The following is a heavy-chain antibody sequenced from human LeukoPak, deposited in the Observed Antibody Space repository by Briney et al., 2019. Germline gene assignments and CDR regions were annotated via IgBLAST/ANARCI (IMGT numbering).Heavy chain of an antibody. CDR3: AREGLRNAYNPLGY. Sequence: SETLSLTCAVYGGSFSAYYWTWIRQPPGKGLEWIGEIKQSENTNYNPSLKSRVTISIDPSKNQISPKLNSVTAADTAVYFCAREGLRNAYNPLGYWGQGTLVTVSS. CDR1: GGSFSAYY. J-gene: IGHJ4*02. D-gene: IGHD5-24*01. CDR2: IKQSENT. V-gene: IGHV4-34*01.